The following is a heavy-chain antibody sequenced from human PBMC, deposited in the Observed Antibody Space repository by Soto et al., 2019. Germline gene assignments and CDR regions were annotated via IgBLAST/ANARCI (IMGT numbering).Heavy chain of an antibody. CDR1: GYTFTSYG. J-gene: IGHJ4*02. CDR3: AGVGVGLSAPRLAPH. D-gene: IGHD6-13*01. Sequence: ASVKLSCKASGYTFTSYGISWVRQAPGEGLEWMGWINTYDGNTQYAGKFSGRVIVTADTSTTTSLMEVTSLTSDGTAVFYCAGVGVGLSAPRLAPHWGKGNMVTVSS. V-gene: IGHV1-18*01. CDR2: INTYDGNT.